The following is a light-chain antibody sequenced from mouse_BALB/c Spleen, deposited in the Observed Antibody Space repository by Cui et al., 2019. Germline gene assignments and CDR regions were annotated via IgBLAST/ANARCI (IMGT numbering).Light chain of an antibody. J-gene: IGKJ1*01. CDR3: QQWSSYSWT. Sequence: HIVLTQSPAIMSASPGEKVTMTCSASSSVSYMYWYQQKPGSSPRLLIYDTSNLASGVPVRFSGSGSGTSYSLTISRMEAEDAATYYCQQWSSYSWTFGGGTKLEIK. CDR2: DTS. CDR1: SSVSY. V-gene: IGKV4-55*01.